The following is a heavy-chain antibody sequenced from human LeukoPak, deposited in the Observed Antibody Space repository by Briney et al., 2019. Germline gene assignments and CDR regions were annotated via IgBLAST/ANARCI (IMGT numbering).Heavy chain of an antibody. V-gene: IGHV3-66*01. Sequence: HSGGSLRLSCAASGFTVSNNYMGWVRQAPAKGLEWVSVIYSVGSTYYADSVRGRFTISRDNSKNTLYLQMNSLRVEDTAVYYCVGSLAYCGGDCRLGDYWGQGTLVTVSS. D-gene: IGHD2-21*02. CDR2: IYSVGST. CDR1: GFTVSNNY. CDR3: VGSLAYCGGDCRLGDY. J-gene: IGHJ4*02.